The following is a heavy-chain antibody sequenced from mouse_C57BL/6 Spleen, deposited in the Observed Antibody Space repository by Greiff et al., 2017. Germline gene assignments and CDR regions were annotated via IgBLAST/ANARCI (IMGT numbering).Heavy chain of an antibody. Sequence: QVQLKQSGAELVRPGASVTLSCKASGYTFTDYEMHWVKQTPVHGLEWIGAIDPETGGTAYNQKFKGKAILTADKSSSTAYMELRSLTSEDSAVYYCTRYYGSSYTYAMDYWGQGTSVTVSS. J-gene: IGHJ4*01. CDR2: IDPETGGT. D-gene: IGHD1-1*01. V-gene: IGHV1-15*01. CDR3: TRYYGSSYTYAMDY. CDR1: GYTFTDYE.